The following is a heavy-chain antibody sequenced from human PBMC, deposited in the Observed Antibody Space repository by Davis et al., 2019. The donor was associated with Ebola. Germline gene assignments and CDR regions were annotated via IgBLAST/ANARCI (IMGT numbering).Heavy chain of an antibody. J-gene: IGHJ4*02. V-gene: IGHV1-2*02. CDR1: GYTFVDGY. CDR2: INSNNGDT. Sequence: ASVTVSCKASGYTFVDGYMHWVRQAPGQGLEWMGRINSNNGDTNYAQKFQGRVTMTRDTSISTTYLELSSLRSDDTAMYYCARELLVTGYKCADYWGQGTLVTVSS. CDR3: ARELLVTGYKCADY. D-gene: IGHD3-9*01.